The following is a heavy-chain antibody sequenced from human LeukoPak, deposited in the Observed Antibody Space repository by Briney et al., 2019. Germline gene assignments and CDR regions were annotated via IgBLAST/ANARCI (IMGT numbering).Heavy chain of an antibody. CDR2: INPNSGGT. Sequence: ASVKVSCKASGYTFTGYYMHWVRQAPGQGLEWMGWINPNSGGTNYAQKFQGRVTMTRDTSISTAYMELSRLRSDDTAVYYCARGVRCRSTSCYGVYYMDVWGKGTTVTISS. D-gene: IGHD2-2*01. CDR1: GYTFTGYY. V-gene: IGHV1-2*02. J-gene: IGHJ6*03. CDR3: ARGVRCRSTSCYGVYYMDV.